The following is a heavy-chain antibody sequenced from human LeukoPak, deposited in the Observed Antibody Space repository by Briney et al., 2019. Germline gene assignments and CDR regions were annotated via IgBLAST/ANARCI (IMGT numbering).Heavy chain of an antibody. Sequence: GGSLRLSCAASGFTFSSYSMNWVRQAPGKGLEWVSSLSSSSRYIYYADSVKGRFTISRDNAKNSLYLQMNSLRAEDTAVYYCVKDPSYGDFVLWGQGALVTVSS. V-gene: IGHV3-21*04. CDR1: GFTFSSYS. CDR2: LSSSSRYI. J-gene: IGHJ4*02. CDR3: VKDPSYGDFVL. D-gene: IGHD4-17*01.